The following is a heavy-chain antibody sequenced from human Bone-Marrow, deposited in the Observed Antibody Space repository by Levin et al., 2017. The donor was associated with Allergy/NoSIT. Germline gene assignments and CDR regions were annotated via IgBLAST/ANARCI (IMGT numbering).Heavy chain of an antibody. J-gene: IGHJ6*02. CDR3: ARSMGRSYYFYYYALDV. V-gene: IGHV5-51*01. Sequence: KVSCKASGFGFGSDWIAWLRQMPGTGLELMGLIYPADPDIRYSPSFQGHVTISADTSIRTAYLQWSSLKASDTAVYYCARSMGRSYYFYYYALDVWGQGTTVTVSS. D-gene: IGHD1-26*01. CDR1: GFGFGSDW. CDR2: IYPADPDI.